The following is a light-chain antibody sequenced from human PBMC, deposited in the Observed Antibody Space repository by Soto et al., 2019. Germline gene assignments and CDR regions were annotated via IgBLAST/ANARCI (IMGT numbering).Light chain of an antibody. CDR1: QGISNY. CDR3: QRYGSSPPT. V-gene: IGKV1-27*01. CDR2: AAS. J-gene: IGKJ1*01. Sequence: DIQMTQSPSSLSAFVGDRVTITCRASQGISNYLAWYQQKPGRVPKLLIYAASTLQSGVPSRFSGSGSGTDLTLTINRLEPEDFALYYCQRYGSSPPTFGQGTKVDIK.